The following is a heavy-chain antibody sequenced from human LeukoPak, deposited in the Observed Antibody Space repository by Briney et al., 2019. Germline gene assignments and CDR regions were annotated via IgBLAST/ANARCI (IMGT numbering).Heavy chain of an antibody. V-gene: IGHV1-46*01. CDR1: GHTFTSYY. D-gene: IGHD2-15*01. J-gene: IGHJ3*02. Sequence: ASVKVSCKASGHTFTSYYMHWMRQAPGQGLEWMGIINPSGGSTSYAQKFQGRVTMTRDTSTSTVYMELSSLRSEDTAVYYCAREKYCSGGSCYDDAFDIWGQGTMVTVSS. CDR2: INPSGGST. CDR3: AREKYCSGGSCYDDAFDI.